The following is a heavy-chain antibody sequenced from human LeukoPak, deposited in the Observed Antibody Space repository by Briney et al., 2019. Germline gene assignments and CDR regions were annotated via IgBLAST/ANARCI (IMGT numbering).Heavy chain of an antibody. CDR3: ARRLDLGSIVVVVAATGCFDY. CDR2: ISGSGGST. V-gene: IGHV3-23*01. J-gene: IGHJ4*02. D-gene: IGHD2-15*01. Sequence: GGSLRLSCAASGFTFRSYAMSWVRQAPGKELEWVSSISGSGGSTYYADSVKGRFTISRDNSKNTLYLQMNSLRAEDTAIYYCARRLDLGSIVVVVAATGCFDYWGQGTLVTVSS. CDR1: GFTFRSYA.